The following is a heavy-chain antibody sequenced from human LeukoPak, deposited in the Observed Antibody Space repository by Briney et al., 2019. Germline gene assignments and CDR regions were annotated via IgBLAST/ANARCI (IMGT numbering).Heavy chain of an antibody. CDR3: ANTPFYYDSSGYYPGDY. CDR2: ISGSGGST. V-gene: IGHV3-23*01. J-gene: IGHJ4*02. Sequence: GGSLRLSCAASGFTFSSYAMSWVRQAPGKGLEWVSAISGSGGSTYYADSVKGRFTISRDNSKNTLCLQMNSLRAEDTAVYYCANTPFYYDSSGYYPGDYWGQGTLVTVSS. CDR1: GFTFSSYA. D-gene: IGHD3-22*01.